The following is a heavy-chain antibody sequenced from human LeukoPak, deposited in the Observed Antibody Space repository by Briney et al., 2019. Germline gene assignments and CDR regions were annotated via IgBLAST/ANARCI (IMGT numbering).Heavy chain of an antibody. J-gene: IGHJ4*02. Sequence: ASVKVSCKASGYTFTSYGISWVRQAPGQGLEWMGRISAYNGNTNYAQKLQGRVTMTTDTSTSTAYMELRSLRSDDTAVYYCARGCGGDCYFDDMGYYFDYWGQGTLVTVSS. CDR2: ISAYNGNT. CDR1: GYTFTSYG. D-gene: IGHD2-21*01. CDR3: ARGCGGDCYFDDMGYYFDY. V-gene: IGHV1-18*01.